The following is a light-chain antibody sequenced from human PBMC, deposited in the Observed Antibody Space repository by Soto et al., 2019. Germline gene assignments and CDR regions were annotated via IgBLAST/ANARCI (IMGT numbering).Light chain of an antibody. V-gene: IGLV2-14*01. Sequence: HSALTQPASVSGSPGQSITISCTGTSNDVGGYNYVSWYQHHPGKAPKLMIYEVSDRPSGVSNRFSGSKSGNTASLTISGLQAEDEADYYCSSYTGSNIRYVFGTGTKV. CDR2: EVS. J-gene: IGLJ1*01. CDR1: SNDVGGYNY. CDR3: SSYTGSNIRYV.